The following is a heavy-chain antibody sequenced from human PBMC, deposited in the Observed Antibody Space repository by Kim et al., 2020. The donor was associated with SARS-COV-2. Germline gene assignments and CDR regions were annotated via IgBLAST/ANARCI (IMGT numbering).Heavy chain of an antibody. V-gene: IGHV3-7*01. J-gene: IGHJ3*02. CDR3: ARLTVGAVTTWGAFDI. CDR1: GFTFSSYW. Sequence: GGSLRLSCAASGFTFSSYWMSWVRQAPGKGLEWVANIKQDGSEKYYVDSVKGRFTISRDNAKNSLYLQMNSLRAEDTAVYYCARLTVGAVTTWGAFDIWGQGTMVTVSS. D-gene: IGHD4-17*01. CDR2: IKQDGSEK.